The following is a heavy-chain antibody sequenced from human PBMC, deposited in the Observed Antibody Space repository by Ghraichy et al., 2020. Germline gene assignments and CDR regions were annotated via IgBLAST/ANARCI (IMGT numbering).Heavy chain of an antibody. CDR1: GFTFSSYS. Sequence: GGSLRLSCAASGFTFSSYSMNWVRQAPGKGLEWVSSISSSSYIYYADSVKGRFTISRDNAKNSLYLQMNSLRAEDTAVYYCARAPEGYSSGSPGYWGQGTLVTVSS. CDR2: ISSSSYI. V-gene: IGHV3-21*01. J-gene: IGHJ4*02. CDR3: ARAPEGYSSGSPGY. D-gene: IGHD6-19*01.